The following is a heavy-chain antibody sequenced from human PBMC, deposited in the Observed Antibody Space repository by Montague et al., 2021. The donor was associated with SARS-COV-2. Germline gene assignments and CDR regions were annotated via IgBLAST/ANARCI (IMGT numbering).Heavy chain of an antibody. D-gene: IGHD2-15*01. CDR2: MSIRDST. V-gene: IGHV4-59*01. Sequence: SETLSLTCTVSGGSISSCYWCWIWMPPRQGLEWKGIMSIRDSTNYNPYLTSRVTLSVDTSKNKFSLKLSSVTAADADAYYCARAFYCSGGSCYPNWFDPWGQGTLVTVSS. J-gene: IGHJ5*02. CDR3: ARAFYCSGGSCYPNWFDP. CDR1: GGSISSCY.